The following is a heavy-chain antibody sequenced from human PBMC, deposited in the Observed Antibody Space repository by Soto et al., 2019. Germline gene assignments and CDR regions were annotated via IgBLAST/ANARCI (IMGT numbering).Heavy chain of an antibody. CDR3: ARGGARGVRTELSQDV. CDR2: INHSGST. J-gene: IGHJ6*02. V-gene: IGHV4-34*01. D-gene: IGHD3-10*01. CDR1: GGCFSGYY. Sequence: SEPLSHSCAVYGGCFSGYYWSWIRQPPGQGLEWIGEINHSGSTHYNTSLKSRVTISVDTSKHQYSLKLSSVTAADTVVYYRARGGARGVRTELSQDVWRPWATV.